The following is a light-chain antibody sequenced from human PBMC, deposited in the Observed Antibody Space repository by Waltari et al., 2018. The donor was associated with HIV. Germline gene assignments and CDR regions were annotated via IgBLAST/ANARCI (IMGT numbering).Light chain of an antibody. J-gene: IGLJ3*02. Sequence: QSALTQPRSMSGSPGQSVTISCTGTSSDVGGYNYVSWYQQHPGKAPKLMIFDVNKRPSGVPDRFSGSKSGNTASLTISGLQAENEADYYCCSLADNYTWVFGGGTKLTVL. CDR1: SSDVGGYNY. CDR2: DVN. CDR3: CSLADNYTWV. V-gene: IGLV2-11*01.